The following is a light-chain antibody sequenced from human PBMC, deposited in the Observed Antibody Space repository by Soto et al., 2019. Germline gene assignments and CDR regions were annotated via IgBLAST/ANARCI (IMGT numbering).Light chain of an antibody. CDR3: CSNAGSRTYV. J-gene: IGLJ1*01. CDR2: EVT. V-gene: IGLV2-23*02. Sequence: QSALTQPASLSGSPGQSITISCTGTSSDVGSYKLVSWYQQHQGKAPKLIIYEVTKRPSGVSNRFSGSKSCNTASLTNAGLQAEYEADYNCCSNAGSRTYVFVTGTKLTVL. CDR1: SSDVGSYKL.